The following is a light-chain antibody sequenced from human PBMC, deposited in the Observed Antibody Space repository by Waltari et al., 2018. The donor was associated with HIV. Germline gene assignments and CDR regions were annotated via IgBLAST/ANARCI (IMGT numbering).Light chain of an antibody. CDR2: VDNDGSH. J-gene: IGLJ3*02. V-gene: IGLV4-69*01. Sequence: QVVLTQSPSASASLGASVNLACTLNSGHTSYAIAWHQQRPEKGPRYLMTVDNDGSHNKGDGIPDRFSGSSSGAERCLTIASLQSEDEADYYGQTWGSGIQVFGGGTKLTVL. CDR3: QTWGSGIQV. CDR1: SGHTSYA.